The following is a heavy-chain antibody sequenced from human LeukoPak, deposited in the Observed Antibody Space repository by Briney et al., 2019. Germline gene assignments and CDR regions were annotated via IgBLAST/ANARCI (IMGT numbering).Heavy chain of an antibody. Sequence: ASVKVSCKAFGYTFTSNYMHWVRQAPGQGPEWMGVISPSGGSTTYAQKFQGRVTLTRDMSTSTDYLELSSLRSEDTAVYYCARYCSGGSCYPEGFDYWGQGTLVTVSS. J-gene: IGHJ4*02. D-gene: IGHD2-15*01. CDR1: GYTFTSNY. V-gene: IGHV1-46*01. CDR2: ISPSGGST. CDR3: ARYCSGGSCYPEGFDY.